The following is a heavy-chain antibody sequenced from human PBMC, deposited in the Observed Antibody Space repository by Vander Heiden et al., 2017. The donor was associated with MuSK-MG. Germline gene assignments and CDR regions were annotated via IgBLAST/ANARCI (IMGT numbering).Heavy chain of an antibody. V-gene: IGHV4-31*03. J-gene: IGHJ4*02. Sequence: QVQLQESGPGLVKPSQTLSLTCTVSVGSISSGGYYWSWIRQHPGKGLEWIGYIYYSGSTYYNPSLKSRVTISVDTSKNQFSLKLSSVTAADTAVYYCARAPIAVAGRRSYFDYWGQGTLVTVSS. CDR1: VGSISSGGYY. CDR2: IYYSGST. CDR3: ARAPIAVAGRRSYFDY. D-gene: IGHD6-19*01.